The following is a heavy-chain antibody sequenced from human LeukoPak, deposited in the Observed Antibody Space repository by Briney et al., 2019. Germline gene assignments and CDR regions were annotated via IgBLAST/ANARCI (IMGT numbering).Heavy chain of an antibody. CDR1: GFTFTSFA. V-gene: IGHV3-23*01. CDR2: IGGRAGSA. CDR3: AKDRDIILMGHGMDV. Sequence: GGSLRLSCAASGFTFTSFAMTWVRQAPGKGLEWVSTIGGRAGSADYADSVKGRFTISRDNSKNTLYLQMNNLRTEDTAVYYCAKDRDIILMGHGMDVWGQGATVTVSS. J-gene: IGHJ6*02. D-gene: IGHD3-10*01.